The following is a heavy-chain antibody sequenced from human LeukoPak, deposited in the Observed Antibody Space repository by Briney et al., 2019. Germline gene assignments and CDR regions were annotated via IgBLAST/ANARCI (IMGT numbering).Heavy chain of an antibody. D-gene: IGHD2-15*01. V-gene: IGHV3-53*01. Sequence: PGGSLRLSCAASEFTVSSNYMSWVRRAPGKGLEWVSLIYSSGDTYYADSVKGRFTISRDDSKNTLYLQMNSLRAEDTAVYSRARGAVSGGFLDYWGQGTLVTVSS. J-gene: IGHJ4*02. CDR2: IYSSGDT. CDR3: ARGAVSGGFLDY. CDR1: EFTVSSNY.